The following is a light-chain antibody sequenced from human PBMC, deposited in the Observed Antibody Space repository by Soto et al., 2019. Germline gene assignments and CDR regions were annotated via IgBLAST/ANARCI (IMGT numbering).Light chain of an antibody. V-gene: IGLV2-14*01. CDR2: EVS. Sequence: QSVLTQPASVSGSPGQSITISCAGTSSDIGGYNYVSWYQQHPGKAPKVMIYEVSNRPSGVSNRSSGSKSGNTASLTISGLQAEDGADYYCSSYTSSSTLYVFGSGTKVTVL. CDR1: SSDIGGYNY. J-gene: IGLJ1*01. CDR3: SSYTSSSTLYV.